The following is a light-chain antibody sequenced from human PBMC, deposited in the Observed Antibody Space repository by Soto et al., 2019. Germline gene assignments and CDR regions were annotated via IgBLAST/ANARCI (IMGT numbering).Light chain of an antibody. CDR2: SNY. V-gene: IGLV1-44*01. CDR1: GSDIGAYNF. CDR3: AAWDDRLSDLL. J-gene: IGLJ2*01. Sequence: QSVLAQPPSASGSPGQSVTISCTGSGSDIGAYNFVSWYQQFPGTAPKVLIYSNYQRPSGVPDRFSGSKSGTSASLAISGLQSEDEADYYCAAWDDRLSDLLFGGGTKLTV.